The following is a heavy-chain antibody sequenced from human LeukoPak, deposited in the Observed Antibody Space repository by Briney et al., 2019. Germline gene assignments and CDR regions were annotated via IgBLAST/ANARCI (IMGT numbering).Heavy chain of an antibody. D-gene: IGHD3-16*01. CDR1: GASITRSNYF. CDR2: IYYSGSL. CDR3: ARHHFSLGLGDWYFDL. V-gene: IGHV4-39*01. Sequence: KPSETLSLTCTVSGASITRSNYFWGWIRQAPGKGPEWIGSIYYSGSLYYNPPLKSRVTISVDTSKNQFSLKLRTVIAADTAVYYCARHHFSLGLGDWYFDLWGRGTLVSISS. J-gene: IGHJ2*01.